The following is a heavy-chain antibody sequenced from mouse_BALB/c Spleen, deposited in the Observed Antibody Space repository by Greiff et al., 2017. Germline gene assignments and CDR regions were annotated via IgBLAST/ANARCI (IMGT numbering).Heavy chain of an antibody. J-gene: IGHJ2*01. V-gene: IGHV5-9-3*01. Sequence: EVKLVESGGGLVKPGGSLKLSCAASGFTFSSYAMSWVRQTPEKRLEWVATISSGGSYTYYPDSVKGRFTISRDNAKNTLYLQMSSLRSEDTAMYYCARHYYGSRGNYFDYWGQGTTLTVSS. CDR3: ARHYYGSRGNYFDY. CDR2: ISSGGSYT. D-gene: IGHD1-1*01. CDR1: GFTFSSYA.